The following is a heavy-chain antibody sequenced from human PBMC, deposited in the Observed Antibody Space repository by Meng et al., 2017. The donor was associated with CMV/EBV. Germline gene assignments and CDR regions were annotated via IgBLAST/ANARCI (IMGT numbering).Heavy chain of an antibody. CDR2: ISWNSGSI. CDR3: ARDLATVTTEWVWAYYYGMDV. Sequence: GGSLRLSCAASGFTFDDYAMHWVRQAPGKGLEWVSGISWNSGSIGYADSVKGRFTISRDNAKNSLYLQMNSLRAEDTAVYYCARDLATVTTEWVWAYYYGMDVWGQGTTVTVSS. CDR1: GFTFDDYA. J-gene: IGHJ6*02. D-gene: IGHD4-11*01. V-gene: IGHV3-9*01.